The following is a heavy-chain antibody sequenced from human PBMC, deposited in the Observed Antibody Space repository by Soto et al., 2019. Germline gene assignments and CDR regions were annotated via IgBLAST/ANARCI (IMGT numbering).Heavy chain of an antibody. V-gene: IGHV3-9*01. D-gene: IGHD6-6*01. CDR1: GFTFDDYA. CDR2: ISWNSGSI. J-gene: IGHJ6*02. Sequence: EVQLVESGGGLVQPGRSLRLSCAASGFTFDDYAMHWVRQAPGKGLEWVSGISWNSGSIGYADSVKGRFTISRDNAKNSLYLQMNSLRAEDTALYYCAKAASIASRGRYGMDVWGQGTTVTVSS. CDR3: AKAASIASRGRYGMDV.